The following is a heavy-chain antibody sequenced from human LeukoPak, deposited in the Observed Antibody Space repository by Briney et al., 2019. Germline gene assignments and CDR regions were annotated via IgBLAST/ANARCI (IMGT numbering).Heavy chain of an antibody. V-gene: IGHV4-61*02. D-gene: IGHD3-22*01. CDR3: ARGRVIITTNYFDY. Sequence: SETLSLTCTVSGGSISSGSYYWSWIRQPAGKGLEWIGRIYTSGSTNYNPSLKSRVTISVDTSKNQFSLKLSSVTAADTAVYYCARGRVIITTNYFDYWGQGTLVTVSS. CDR2: IYTSGST. CDR1: GGSISSGSYY. J-gene: IGHJ4*02.